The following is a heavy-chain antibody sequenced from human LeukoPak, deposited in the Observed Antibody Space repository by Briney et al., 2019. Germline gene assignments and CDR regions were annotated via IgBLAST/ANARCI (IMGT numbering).Heavy chain of an antibody. CDR1: GGSVSSGSYY. CDR2: IEKDGSDK. J-gene: IGHJ4*02. Sequence: ETLSLTCSVSGGSVSSGSYYWSWIRQPPGKGLEWVANIEKDGSDKYYVDSVKGRFTISRDNAKNSLFLQMSSLRAEDTAVYYCARDLFSGSYYGVNFWGQGTLVTVSS. D-gene: IGHD1-26*01. CDR3: ARDLFSGSYYGVNF. V-gene: IGHV3-7*01.